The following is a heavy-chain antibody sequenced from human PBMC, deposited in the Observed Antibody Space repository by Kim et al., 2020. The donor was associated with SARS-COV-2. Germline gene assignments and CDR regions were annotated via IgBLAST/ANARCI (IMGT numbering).Heavy chain of an antibody. D-gene: IGHD6-19*01. J-gene: IGHJ4*02. CDR1: GFIFTEIW. V-gene: IGHV3-15*01. CDR2: IRSKTAGGTV. CDR3: ITEGIEVPNSSVDH. Sequence: GGSLRLSCAASGFIFTEIWMNWVRQAPGKGLEWVGRIRSKTAGGTVDYAAPVKGRFTISRDDSKNTLYLQMNSLTTEDTAVYYCITEGIEVPNSSVDHWGQGTLVTVSS.